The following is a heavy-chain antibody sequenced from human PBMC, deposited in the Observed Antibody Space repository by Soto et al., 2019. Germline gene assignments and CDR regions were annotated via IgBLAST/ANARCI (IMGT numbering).Heavy chain of an antibody. V-gene: IGHV1-3*01. J-gene: IGHJ4*02. D-gene: IGHD2-2*01. CDR2: INAGNGNT. Sequence: AASVKVSCKASGYTFTSYAMHWVRQAPGQRLEWMGWINAGNGNTKYSQKFQGRVTITRDTSASTAYMELSSLRSEDTAVYYCASGENIVVVPAAMVVVDYWGQGTLVTVSS. CDR3: ASGENIVVVPAAMVVVDY. CDR1: GYTFTSYA.